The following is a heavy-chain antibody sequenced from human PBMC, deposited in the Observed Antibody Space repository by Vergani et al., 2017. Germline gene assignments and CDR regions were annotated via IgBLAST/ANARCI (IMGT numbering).Heavy chain of an antibody. D-gene: IGHD2-21*02. CDR1: GGSISSGSYY. CDR3: ARELEHIVVVTATPPNWFDP. V-gene: IGHV4-61*02. CDR2: IYTSGST. Sequence: QVQLQESGPGLVKPSQTLSLTCTVSGGSISSGSYYWSWIRQPAGKGLEWIGRIYTSGSTNYNHSLKSRVTISVDTSKNQFSLKLSSVTAADTAVYYCARELEHIVVVTATPPNWFDPWGQGTLVTVSS. J-gene: IGHJ5*02.